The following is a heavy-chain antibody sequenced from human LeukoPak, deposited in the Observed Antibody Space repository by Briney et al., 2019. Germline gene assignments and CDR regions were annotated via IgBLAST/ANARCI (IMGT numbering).Heavy chain of an antibody. V-gene: IGHV3-43*02. J-gene: IGHJ5*02. CDR2: ISGDGGST. Sequence: GGSPRLSCAASGFTFDDYAMHRVRQAPGKGLEWVSLISGDGGSTYYADSVKGRFTISRDNSKNSLYLQMNSLRTEDTALYYCAKGPNPYCSSTSCYAPRGQGTLVTVSS. CDR3: AKGPNPYCSSTSCYAP. CDR1: GFTFDDYA. D-gene: IGHD2-2*01.